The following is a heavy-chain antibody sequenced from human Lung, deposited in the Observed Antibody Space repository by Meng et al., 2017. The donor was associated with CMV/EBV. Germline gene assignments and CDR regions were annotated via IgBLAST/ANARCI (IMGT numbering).Heavy chain of an antibody. J-gene: IGHJ5*02. CDR2: INTHTGHT. Sequence: SXXVSXXASGYTFSGFFMHWLRQAPGRGLEWMGWINTHTGHTEYAQRFQGRVTMTRNTSISTAYMELSDLRSEDTAVYYCARDLRGGYQGMGEFRNNWFDPXGQGXLVTVSS. CDR1: GYTFSGFF. D-gene: IGHD3-16*01. V-gene: IGHV1-2*02. CDR3: ARDLRGGYQGMGEFRNNWFDP.